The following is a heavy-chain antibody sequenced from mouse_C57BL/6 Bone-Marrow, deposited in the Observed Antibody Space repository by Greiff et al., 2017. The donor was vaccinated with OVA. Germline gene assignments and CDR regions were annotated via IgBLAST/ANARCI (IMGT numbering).Heavy chain of an antibody. CDR3: AREADGQRGYCDV. D-gene: IGHD2-3*01. J-gene: IGHJ1*03. V-gene: IGHV1-85*01. CDR1: GYTFTSYD. Sequence: VQLQQSGPELVKPGASVKLSCKASGYTFTSYDINWVKQRPGQGLEWIGWIYPRDGSTKYNEKFKGKATLTVDTSSSTAYMELHSLTSEDSAVYFCAREADGQRGYCDVWGTGTTVTVSS. CDR2: IYPRDGST.